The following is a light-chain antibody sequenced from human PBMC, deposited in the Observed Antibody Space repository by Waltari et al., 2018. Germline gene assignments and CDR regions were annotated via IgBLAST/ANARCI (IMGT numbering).Light chain of an antibody. CDR3: YQHNSGLT. Sequence: TQSPATLSLSPGERGTLSCRASQSVSNNLAWYQQKPGQAPRLLIQSATSRATCIPDRFSGSWSGTEFTLTISNLEPEDVGVYHCYQHNSGLTFGAGTNVEIK. J-gene: IGKJ4*01. CDR1: QSVSNN. CDR2: SAT. V-gene: IGKV3D-15*01.